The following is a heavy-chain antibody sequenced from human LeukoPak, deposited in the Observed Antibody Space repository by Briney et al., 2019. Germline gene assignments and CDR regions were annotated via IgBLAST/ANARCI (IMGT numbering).Heavy chain of an antibody. Sequence: GGSLRLSCAASGFVFSDSAVHWVRQTSGTGLEWIGLIRGKAKNYATGHAASVRGRFSVSRDDSKNTAYPEMNSLKIEDTAVYYCTSPAHDFDFWSGYYSFWGPGTLVTVSS. J-gene: IGHJ4*02. V-gene: IGHV3-73*01. CDR1: GFVFSDSA. CDR2: IRGKAKNYAT. D-gene: IGHD3-3*01. CDR3: TSPAHDFDFWSGYYSF.